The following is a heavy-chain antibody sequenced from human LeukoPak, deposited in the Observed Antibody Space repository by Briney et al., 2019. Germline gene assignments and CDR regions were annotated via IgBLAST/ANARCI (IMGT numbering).Heavy chain of an antibody. D-gene: IGHD2-2*01. Sequence: SETLSLTCAVYGGSFSGYYWSWIRQPPGKGLEWIGEINHSGGTNYNPSLKSRVTISVDTSKNQFSLKLSSVTAADTAVYYCAKFAPAATFFDYWGQGTLVTVSS. CDR2: INHSGGT. CDR1: GGSFSGYY. J-gene: IGHJ4*02. CDR3: AKFAPAATFFDY. V-gene: IGHV4-34*01.